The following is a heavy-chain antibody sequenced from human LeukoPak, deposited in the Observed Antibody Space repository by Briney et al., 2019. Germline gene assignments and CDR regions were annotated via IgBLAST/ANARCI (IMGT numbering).Heavy chain of an antibody. CDR1: GGSFSGYY. J-gene: IGHJ4*02. V-gene: IGHV4-34*01. D-gene: IGHD3-10*01. CDR2: INHSGST. Sequence: SETLSLTCAVYGGSFSGYYWSWIRQPPGKGLEWIGEINHSGSTNYNPSLKSRVTISVDTSKNQFSLKLSSVTAADTAVYYCARARRGYYGSGSYWNYWGQGTLVTVSS. CDR3: ARARRGYYGSGSYWNY.